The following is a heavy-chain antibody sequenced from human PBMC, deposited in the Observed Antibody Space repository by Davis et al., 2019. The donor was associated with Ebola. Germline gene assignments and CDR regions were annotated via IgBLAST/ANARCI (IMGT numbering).Heavy chain of an antibody. D-gene: IGHD3-9*01. Sequence: PGGSLRLSCAASGFTFSSYSMNWVRQAPGKGLEWVAVISYDGSNKYYADSVKGRFTISRDNSKNTLYLQMNSLRAEDTAVYYCARDRRYFDWGGAGYYYGMDVWGQGTTVTVSS. J-gene: IGHJ6*02. CDR1: GFTFSSYS. CDR3: ARDRRYFDWGGAGYYYGMDV. V-gene: IGHV3-30*03. CDR2: ISYDGSNK.